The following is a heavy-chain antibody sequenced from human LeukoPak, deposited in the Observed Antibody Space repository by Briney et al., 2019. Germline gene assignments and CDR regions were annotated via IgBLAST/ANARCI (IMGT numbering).Heavy chain of an antibody. CDR2: IYYSGST. CDR1: GGSIWSGLYY. CDR3: STGRFDSSGYLYFDS. V-gene: IGHV4-31*03. Sequence: PSEPLSLICTVSGGSIWSGLYYWTWIPQPPGKGLEYIGYIYYSGSTYYNPSLESRLTMSLGTSKKQFSLKLNSVTAADTTVYYCSTGRFDSSGYLYFDSWGQGTLVTVSS. D-gene: IGHD3-22*01. J-gene: IGHJ4*02.